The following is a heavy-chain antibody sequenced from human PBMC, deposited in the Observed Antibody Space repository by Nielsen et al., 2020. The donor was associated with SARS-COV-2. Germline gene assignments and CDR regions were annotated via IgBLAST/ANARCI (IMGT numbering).Heavy chain of an antibody. D-gene: IGHD1-26*01. CDR2: TYYRSKWYN. CDR3: ARDQGGSYYSRYFDY. V-gene: IGHV6-1*01. J-gene: IGHJ4*02. Sequence: QTLSLTSAISGDSVSSNSDAWNWIRQSPSRGLEWLGRTYYRSKWYNDYAVSVKSRITINPDTSKNQFSLKLSSVTAADTAVYDCARDQGGSYYSRYFDYWGQGTLVTVSS. CDR1: GDSVSSNSDA.